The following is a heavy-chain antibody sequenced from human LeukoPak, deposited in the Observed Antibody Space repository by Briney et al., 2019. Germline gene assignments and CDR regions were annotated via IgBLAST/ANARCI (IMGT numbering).Heavy chain of an antibody. J-gene: IGHJ4*02. CDR3: GRRFCNSCPLDF. CDR2: CLAGGLL. D-gene: IGHD2-21*01. CDR1: GFNVTTNN. Sequence: GGSLRLSSVGSGFNVTTNNMYWVRQAPGKGLECVSTCLAGGLLHYADSVRDRFIISRDTSKNTPYLQMSSLSAEDTAVYYCGRRFCNSCPLDFWGQGTLVTVSS. V-gene: IGHV3-66*04.